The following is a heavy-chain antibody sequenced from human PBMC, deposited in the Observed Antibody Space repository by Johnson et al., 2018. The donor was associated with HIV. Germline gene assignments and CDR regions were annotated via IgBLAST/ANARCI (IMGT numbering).Heavy chain of an antibody. Sequence: VQLVESGGGVVQPGRSLRLSCAASGFTFSSYGMHWVRQAPGKGLEWVGRIKSKTDGGTTDYATPVKGRFTISRDDSKNTLYLQMNSLKTEDTAVYYCTTGSFFDIWGQGTMVTVSS. V-gene: IGHV3-15*01. CDR1: GFTFSSYG. CDR3: TTGSFFDI. CDR2: IKSKTDGGTT. J-gene: IGHJ3*02.